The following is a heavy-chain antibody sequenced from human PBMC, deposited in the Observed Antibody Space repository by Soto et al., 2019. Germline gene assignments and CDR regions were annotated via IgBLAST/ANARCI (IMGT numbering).Heavy chain of an antibody. Sequence: GGSLRLSCAASGFTFSSYAMHWVRQAPGKGLEWVAVISYDGSNKYYADSVKGRFTISRDNSKNTLYLQMNSLRAEDTAVYYCARGKYYYGSGSFNLDYWGQGTLVTVSS. D-gene: IGHD3-10*01. J-gene: IGHJ4*02. CDR2: ISYDGSNK. CDR1: GFTFSSYA. V-gene: IGHV3-30-3*01. CDR3: ARGKYYYGSGSFNLDY.